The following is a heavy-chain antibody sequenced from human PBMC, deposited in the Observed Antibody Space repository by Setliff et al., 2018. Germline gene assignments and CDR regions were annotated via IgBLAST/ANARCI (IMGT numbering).Heavy chain of an antibody. V-gene: IGHV3-15*01. CDR1: GFTFSAAW. J-gene: IGHJ4*02. CDR2: IKGQTDGGTT. CDR3: ARDPHFDS. Sequence: GGSLRLSCAASGFTFSAAWMTWLRLGPGKGLEWVGRIKGQTDGGTTDYAAPVKGRFSISRDNAKNSLYLQMNSLRAEDTAVYYCARDPHFDSWGQGTLVTVSS.